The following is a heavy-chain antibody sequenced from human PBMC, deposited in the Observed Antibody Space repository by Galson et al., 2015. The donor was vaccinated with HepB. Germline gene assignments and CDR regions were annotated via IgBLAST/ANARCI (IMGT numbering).Heavy chain of an antibody. CDR2: IYSDGNT. CDR3: ARGGLPNVAAN. V-gene: IGHV3-53*01. J-gene: IGHJ4*02. CDR1: GFAVSSTY. Sequence: SLRLSCAASGFAVSSTYMNWVRQSPGKVLVWVAIIYSDGNTYYADFVRGRLTISRDRFRNTWYLEMNSLRADDAAVYYCARGGLPNVAANWGQGTLVTVSS. D-gene: IGHD5-18*01.